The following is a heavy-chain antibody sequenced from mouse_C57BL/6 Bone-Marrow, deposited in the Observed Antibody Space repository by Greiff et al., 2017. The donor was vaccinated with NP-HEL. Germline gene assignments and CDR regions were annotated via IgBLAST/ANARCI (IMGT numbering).Heavy chain of an antibody. Sequence: VQLQQPGAELVKPGASVKLSCKASGYTFTNYWMHWVKQRPGRGLEWIGRIDPTSGGTKYNEKFKSKATLTVDNPSSTAYMQLSSLTSEDSAVDYCARYYYGSGYFDYWGQGTTLTVSS. CDR3: ARYYYGSGYFDY. D-gene: IGHD1-1*01. J-gene: IGHJ2*01. CDR2: IDPTSGGT. V-gene: IGHV1-72*01. CDR1: GYTFTNYW.